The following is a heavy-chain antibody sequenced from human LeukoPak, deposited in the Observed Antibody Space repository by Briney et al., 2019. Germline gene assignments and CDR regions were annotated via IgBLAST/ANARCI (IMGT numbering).Heavy chain of an antibody. CDR3: ARDRANLHWFDP. V-gene: IGHV1-69*05. CDR1: GGTFSSYA. Sequence: ASVNASCKASGGTFSSYAISWVRQAPGQGLEWMGRIIPIFGTANYAQKFQGRVTITTDESTSTAYMELSSLRSEDTAVYYCARDRANLHWFDPWGQGTLVTVSS. CDR2: IIPIFGTA. D-gene: IGHD4/OR15-4a*01. J-gene: IGHJ5*02.